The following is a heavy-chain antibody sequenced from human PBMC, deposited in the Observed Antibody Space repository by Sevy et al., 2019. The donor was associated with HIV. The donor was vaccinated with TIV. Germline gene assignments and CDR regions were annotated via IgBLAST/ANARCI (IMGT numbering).Heavy chain of an antibody. CDR3: AKESGITRVVVVDNWFDP. Sequence: GGSLRLSCAASGFTFSSYAMSWVRQAPGKGLEWVSAISGSGGSTYYADSVKGRFTISRDNSKNTLYLQMNSLRAEDTAVDYCAKESGITRVVVVDNWFDPWGQGTLVTVSS. D-gene: IGHD3-22*01. V-gene: IGHV3-23*01. CDR1: GFTFSSYA. J-gene: IGHJ5*02. CDR2: ISGSGGST.